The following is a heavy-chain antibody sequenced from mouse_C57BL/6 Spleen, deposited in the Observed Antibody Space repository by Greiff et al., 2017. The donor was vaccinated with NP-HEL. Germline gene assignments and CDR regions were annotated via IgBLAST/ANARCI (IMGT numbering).Heavy chain of an antibody. CDR2: IYPGDGDT. D-gene: IGHD2-2*01. CDR3: ARLGGNDGY. Sequence: VHLVESGPELVKPGASVKISCKASGYAFSSSWMNWVKQRPGKGLEWIGRIYPGDGDTNYNGKFKGKATLTADKSSSTAYMQLSSLTSEDSAVYFCARLGGNDGYWGQGTTLTVSS. CDR1: GYAFSSSW. V-gene: IGHV1-82*01. J-gene: IGHJ2*01.